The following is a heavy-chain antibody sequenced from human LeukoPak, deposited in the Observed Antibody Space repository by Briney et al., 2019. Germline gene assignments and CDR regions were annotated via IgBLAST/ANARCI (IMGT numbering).Heavy chain of an antibody. CDR1: GFTFSSYG. V-gene: IGHV3-30*18. Sequence: GGSLRLSCAASGFTFSSYGMHWVRQAPGKGLEWVAVISYDGSNKYYADSVKGRFTISRDNSKNTLYLQMNSLRAEDTAVYYCAKGSTRGYYYYYGMDVWGKGTTVTVSS. D-gene: IGHD2-2*01. CDR3: AKGSTRGYYYYYGMDV. J-gene: IGHJ6*04. CDR2: ISYDGSNK.